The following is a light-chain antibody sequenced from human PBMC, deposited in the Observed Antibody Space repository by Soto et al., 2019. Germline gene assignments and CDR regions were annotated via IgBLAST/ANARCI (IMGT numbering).Light chain of an antibody. Sequence: DIVMSQTPLSLSVTPGQPASISCRSSQSLLISGGETYLFWYLQRPGQSPQLLIYEVSNRISAVPDRFSGSGSGTEFTLTISILQPDDSATYYCQKHDSYSPSWPFGQGTKVDIK. CDR3: QKHDSYSPSWP. CDR1: QSLLISGGETY. CDR2: EVS. J-gene: IGKJ1*01. V-gene: IGKV2D-29*02.